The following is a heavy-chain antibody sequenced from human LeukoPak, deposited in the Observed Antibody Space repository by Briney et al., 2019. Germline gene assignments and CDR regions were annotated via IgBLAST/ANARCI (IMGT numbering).Heavy chain of an antibody. V-gene: IGHV3-23*01. D-gene: IGHD4-17*01. CDR2: ISGSNDNT. Sequence: GGSLRLSCAAAGFTFSSYAMRWVRQAPGKGLEWVSSISGSNDNTYYADSVKDRFTISRDNSKNTLSLQMNSLRAEDTAVYDCAKGRGSTVTSAANYWGQGTLVTVSS. CDR3: AKGRGSTVTSAANY. J-gene: IGHJ4*02. CDR1: GFTFSSYA.